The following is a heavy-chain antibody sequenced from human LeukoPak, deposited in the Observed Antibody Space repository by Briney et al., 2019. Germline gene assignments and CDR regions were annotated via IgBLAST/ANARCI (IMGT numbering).Heavy chain of an antibody. CDR1: GYSISSGYY. V-gene: IGHV4-38-2*02. CDR3: ARVGYYPDYYMDV. Sequence: TSETLSLTCTVSGYSISSGYYWGWIRQPPGKGLEWIGTIFHSGSTYSNPSLKSRVTISVDTSKNQFSLNLSSVTAADTAVYYCARVGYYPDYYMDVWGKGNPGHRLL. CDR2: IFHSGST. D-gene: IGHD2-21*01. J-gene: IGHJ6*03.